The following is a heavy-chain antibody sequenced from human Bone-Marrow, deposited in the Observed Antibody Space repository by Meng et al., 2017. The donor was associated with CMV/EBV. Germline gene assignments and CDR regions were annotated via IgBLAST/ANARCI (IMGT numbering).Heavy chain of an antibody. Sequence: ASVKVSCKASGYTFTTYDISWVRQATGQGLEWMGWMNPNSGDTAFAQKFRGRVTMTRDTSISTAYMELSSLTSEDTAIYYRSRGLHYYDNSGYYRAGYWGQGTLVTVSS. J-gene: IGHJ4*02. D-gene: IGHD3-22*01. CDR3: SRGLHYYDNSGYYRAGY. CDR1: GYTFTTYD. CDR2: MNPNSGDT. V-gene: IGHV1-8*01.